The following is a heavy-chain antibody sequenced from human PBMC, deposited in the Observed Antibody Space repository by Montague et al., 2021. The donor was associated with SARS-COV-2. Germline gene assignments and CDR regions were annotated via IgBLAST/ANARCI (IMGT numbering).Heavy chain of an antibody. CDR1: GGSFSGYY. J-gene: IGHJ4*02. D-gene: IGHD4-17*01. CDR3: AGGSTVTHY. V-gene: IGHV4-34*01. CDR2: INHSGST. Sequence: SETLSLTCAVYGGSFSGYYWSWIRQPPGKGLEWIGEINHSGSTNYNPSLKSRVTISVDTSKNQFSLKLSSVTAADTAVYCCAGGSTVTHYWGQGTLVTVSS.